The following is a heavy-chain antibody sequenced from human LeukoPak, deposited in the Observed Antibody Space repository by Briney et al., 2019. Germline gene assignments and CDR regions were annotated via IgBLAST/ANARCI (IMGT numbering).Heavy chain of an antibody. CDR1: GYTFTGYY. D-gene: IGHD3-16*02. CDR3: ASALRLGELSLYFDY. CDR2: INPNSGGT. J-gene: IGHJ4*02. V-gene: IGHV1-2*02. Sequence: ASVKVSCKASGYTFTGYYMHWVRQAPGQGLEWMGWINPNSGGTNYAQKFQGRVTMTRDTSISTAYMELSRLRSEDTAVYYCASALRLGELSLYFDYWGQGTLVTVSS.